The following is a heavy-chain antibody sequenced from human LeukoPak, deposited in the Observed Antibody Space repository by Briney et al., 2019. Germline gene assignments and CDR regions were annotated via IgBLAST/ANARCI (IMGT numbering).Heavy chain of an antibody. CDR3: ARVVVGATSYFDY. CDR1: GFNFSNYA. D-gene: IGHD1-26*01. CDR2: ISYDGSNK. V-gene: IGHV3-30*04. Sequence: GRSLRLSCAASGFNFSNYAMHWVRQAPGKGLEWVSVISYDGSNKYYADSVKGRFTISRDTSKNTLYLQMNSLRAEDTAVYYCARVVVGATSYFDYWGQGTLVTVSS. J-gene: IGHJ4*02.